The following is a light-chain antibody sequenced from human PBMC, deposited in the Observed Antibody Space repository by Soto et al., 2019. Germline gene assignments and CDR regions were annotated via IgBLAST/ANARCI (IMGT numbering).Light chain of an antibody. CDR3: QQTFSNLLS. V-gene: IGKV1-39*01. CDR2: SAS. J-gene: IGKJ4*01. CDR1: ESISDY. Sequence: IQLTQSPSSLSASVGDRVTIACRASESISDYLNWYQHKPGEAPKVLVYSASTLRGGVPSRFSGTGSGTEFTLTISSLQPEDAATYYCQQTFSNLLSFGGGTKVEIK.